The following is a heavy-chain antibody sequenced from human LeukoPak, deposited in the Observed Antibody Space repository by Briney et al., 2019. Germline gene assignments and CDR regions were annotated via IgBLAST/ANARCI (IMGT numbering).Heavy chain of an antibody. V-gene: IGHV1-69*06. CDR3: AREDTTPVVGEAFDY. J-gene: IGHJ4*02. CDR1: GGTFSSYA. CDR2: IIPIFGTA. Sequence: SVKVSCKASGGTFSSYAISWVRQAPGQGLEWMGRIIPIFGTANYAQKFQGRVTITADKSTSTAYMELSSLRSEDTAVYYCAREDTTPVVGEAFDYWGQGTLVPVSS. D-gene: IGHD3-10*01.